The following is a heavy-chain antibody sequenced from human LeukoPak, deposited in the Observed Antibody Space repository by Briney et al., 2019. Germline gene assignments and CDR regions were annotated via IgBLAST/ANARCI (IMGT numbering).Heavy chain of an antibody. V-gene: IGHV4-31*03. D-gene: IGHD5-18*01. CDR3: ARAGDTAMADNWFDP. J-gene: IGHJ5*02. Sequence: SETLSLTCTVSGGSISSGNYYWSWIRQHPGKGLECIGNIHYSGNTYYNPSLKSRLNISLDSSKNQFSLNLSSVTAADTAVYYCARAGDTAMADNWFDPWGQGTLVTVSS. CDR2: IHYSGNT. CDR1: GGSISSGNYY.